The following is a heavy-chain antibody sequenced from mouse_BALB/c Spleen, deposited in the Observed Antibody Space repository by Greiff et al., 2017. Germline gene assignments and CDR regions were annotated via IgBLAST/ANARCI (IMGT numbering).Heavy chain of an antibody. CDR1: GFTFSDYY. V-gene: IGHV5-4*02. Sequence: DVKLVESGGGLVKPGGSLKLSCAASGFTFSDYYMYWVRQTPEKRLEWVATISDGGSYTYYPDSVKGRFTISRDNAKNNLYLQMSSLKSEDTAMYYCARDFTTAKGDAMDYWGQGTSVTVSS. CDR3: ARDFTTAKGDAMDY. D-gene: IGHD1-2*01. J-gene: IGHJ4*01. CDR2: ISDGGSYT.